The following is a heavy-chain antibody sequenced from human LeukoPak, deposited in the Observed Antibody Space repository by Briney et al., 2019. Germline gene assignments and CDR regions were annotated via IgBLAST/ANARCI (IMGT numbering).Heavy chain of an antibody. Sequence: GASVKVSCKASGYTFTSYAMNWVRQAPGQGLEWMGWINTNTGNPTYAQGFTGRFVFSLDTSVSTAYLQISSLKAEDTAVYYCARDLGPITIFGVVIEGVDYWGQGTLVTVSS. J-gene: IGHJ4*02. CDR1: GYTFTSYA. CDR3: ARDLGPITIFGVVIEGVDY. CDR2: INTNTGNP. D-gene: IGHD3-3*01. V-gene: IGHV7-4-1*02.